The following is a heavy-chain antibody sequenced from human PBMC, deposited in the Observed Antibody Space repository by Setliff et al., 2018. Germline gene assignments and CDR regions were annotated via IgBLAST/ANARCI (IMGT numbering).Heavy chain of an antibody. Sequence: PSETLSLTCTVSGGSISSYYWSWIRQPPGKGLEWIGYVYTSGSTNCNPSLKSRVTISVDTSKNQFSLKLSSVTAADTAVYYCARRRGYKHDSSGYYYDHYYYYYMDVWGKGTPVTVSS. V-gene: IGHV4-4*08. CDR2: VYTSGST. CDR3: ARRRGYKHDSSGYYYDHYYYYYMDV. CDR1: GGSISSYY. J-gene: IGHJ6*03. D-gene: IGHD3-22*01.